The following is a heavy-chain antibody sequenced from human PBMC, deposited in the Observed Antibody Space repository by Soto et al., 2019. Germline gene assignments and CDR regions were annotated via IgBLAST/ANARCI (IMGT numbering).Heavy chain of an antibody. V-gene: IGHV1-8*01. CDR3: GRTTYGLGDFDY. CDR2: MTPNSGNT. D-gene: IGHD1-26*01. Sequence: QVQLVQSGAEVKKPGASVKVSCKASGYTFTNYDINWVRQATGQGLEWMGWMTPNSGNTGYAQKFQGRVTMTRDTSKSTAYMELSSLRSEDTAVYYCGRTTYGLGDFDYWAREPWSPSPQ. J-gene: IGHJ4*02. CDR1: GYTFTNYD.